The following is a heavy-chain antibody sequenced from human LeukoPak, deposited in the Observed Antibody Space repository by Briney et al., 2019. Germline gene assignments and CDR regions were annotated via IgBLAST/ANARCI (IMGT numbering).Heavy chain of an antibody. Sequence: GGSLRLSCAASGFTFSSYGMHWVRQAPGKGLEWVAFIRYDGSNKYYADSVKGRFTISRDNSKNTLYLQMNSLRAEDTAVYYCAKDGLYYDGSEHVYYFDSWGQGTLVTVSS. D-gene: IGHD3-22*01. V-gene: IGHV3-30*02. CDR2: IRYDGSNK. CDR1: GFTFSSYG. J-gene: IGHJ4*02. CDR3: AKDGLYYDGSEHVYYFDS.